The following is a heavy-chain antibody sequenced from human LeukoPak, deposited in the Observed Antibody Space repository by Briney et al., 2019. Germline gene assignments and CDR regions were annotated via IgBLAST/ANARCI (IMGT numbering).Heavy chain of an antibody. CDR3: ARADLLEAGSAFDY. J-gene: IGHJ4*02. V-gene: IGHV1-2*02. D-gene: IGHD3-10*01. CDR1: GYTFTGYY. CDR2: INPNSGGT. Sequence: ASVKVSCKASGYTFTGYYMHWVRQAPGQGLEWMGWINPNSGGTNYAQKFQGRVTMTRDTSISTAYMELSRLRSDDTAVYYCARADLLEAGSAFDYWGQGTLVTVSS.